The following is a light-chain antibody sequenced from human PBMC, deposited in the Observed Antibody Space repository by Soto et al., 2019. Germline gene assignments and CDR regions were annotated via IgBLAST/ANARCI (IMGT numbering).Light chain of an antibody. J-gene: IGKJ5*01. Sequence: EIVMTQYPANLSLSPGETATLSCRAGQSVSGDLAWYQQRPGQAPRLLIYRASSRASDIPARFSGSGSGTEFTLTISGLQSEDSAVYFCQQYNNWTFSFGQGTRLEIK. CDR3: QQYNNWTFS. CDR1: QSVSGD. CDR2: RAS. V-gene: IGKV3-15*01.